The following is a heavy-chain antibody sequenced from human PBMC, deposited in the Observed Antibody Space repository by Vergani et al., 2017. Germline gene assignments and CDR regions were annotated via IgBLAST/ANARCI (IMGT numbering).Heavy chain of an antibody. J-gene: IGHJ3*02. CDR2: MNPNSGNT. CDR1: GYTFTSYD. CDR3: ARGRLRYFDWLSKPDAFDI. D-gene: IGHD3-9*01. Sequence: QVQLVQSGAEVKKPGASVKVSCKASGYTFTSYDINWVRQATGQGLEWMGWMNPNSGNTGYVQKFQGRVTITRNTSISTAYMELSSLRSEDTAVYYCARGRLRYFDWLSKPDAFDIWGQGTMVTVSS. V-gene: IGHV1-8*03.